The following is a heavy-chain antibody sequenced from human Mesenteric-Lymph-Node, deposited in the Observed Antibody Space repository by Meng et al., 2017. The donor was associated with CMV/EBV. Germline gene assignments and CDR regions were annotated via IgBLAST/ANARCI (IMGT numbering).Heavy chain of an antibody. D-gene: IGHD3-10*01. CDR1: GFPVGTSY. CDR2: IYGGGST. J-gene: IGHJ4*02. V-gene: IGHV3-53*01. Sequence: CAASGFPVGTSYMTWVRQAPGKGLEWVSVIYGGGSTYYADSVKGRFTISRDNSKNTLYLQMNSLRAEDTAVYYCARDSYSSGYYFDYWGQGTLVTVSS. CDR3: ARDSYSSGYYFDY.